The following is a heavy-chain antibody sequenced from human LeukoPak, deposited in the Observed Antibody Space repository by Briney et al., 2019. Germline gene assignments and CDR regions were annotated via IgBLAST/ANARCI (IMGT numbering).Heavy chain of an antibody. D-gene: IGHD6-13*01. CDR3: ARGYSSSWYQFSSNWFDP. CDR2: INHSGST. CDR1: GGSFSGYY. Sequence: SETLSLTCAVYGGSFSGYYWSWIRQPPGKGLEWIGEINHSGSTNYNPSLKSRVTISVDTSKNQFSLKLSSVTAADTAVYYCARGYSSSWYQFSSNWFDPWGQGTLVTVSS. J-gene: IGHJ5*02. V-gene: IGHV4-34*01.